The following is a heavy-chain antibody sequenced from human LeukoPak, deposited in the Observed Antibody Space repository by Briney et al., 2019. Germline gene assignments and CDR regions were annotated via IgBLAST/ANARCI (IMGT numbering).Heavy chain of an antibody. CDR2: IIPILGIA. CDR1: GGTFSSYA. D-gene: IGHD4-17*01. J-gene: IGHJ4*02. CDR3: ARAPIAGLGRLTMTTAILGY. V-gene: IGHV1-69*04. Sequence: GASVKVSCKASGGTFSSYAISWVRQAPGQGLEWMGRIIPILGIANYAQKFQGRVTITADKSTSTAYMELSSLRSEDTAVYYCARAPIAGLGRLTMTTAILGYWGQGTLVTVSS.